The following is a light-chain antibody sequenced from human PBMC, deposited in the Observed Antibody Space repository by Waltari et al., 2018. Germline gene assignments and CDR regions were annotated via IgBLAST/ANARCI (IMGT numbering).Light chain of an antibody. CDR2: GAS. CDR3: HQYASSPLT. V-gene: IGKV3-20*01. J-gene: IGKJ4*01. CDR1: QSFGKTY. Sequence: EIVLTHSPGTLSLSPGERATLACRASQSFGKTYLAWFQQKPGQAPRLLIHGASNGAPGIPDRFSGSWSGTDFTLTISRLEPEDFAVYYCHQYASSPLTFGGGTAVEIK.